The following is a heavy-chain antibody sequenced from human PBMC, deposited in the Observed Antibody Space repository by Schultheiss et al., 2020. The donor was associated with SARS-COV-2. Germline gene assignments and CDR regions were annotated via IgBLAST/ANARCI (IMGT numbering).Heavy chain of an antibody. CDR3: ARAVPAANTNQWLRSHTRNWFDP. V-gene: IGHV3-74*01. J-gene: IGHJ5*02. Sequence: GESLKISCAASGFTVSRYWMHWVRQAPGKGLVWVSRINSDGSSTSYADSVKGRFTISRDNSKNTLYLQMNSLRAEDTAVYYCARAVPAANTNQWLRSHTRNWFDPWGQGTLVTVSS. D-gene: IGHD2-2*01. CDR2: INSDGSST. CDR1: GFTVSRYW.